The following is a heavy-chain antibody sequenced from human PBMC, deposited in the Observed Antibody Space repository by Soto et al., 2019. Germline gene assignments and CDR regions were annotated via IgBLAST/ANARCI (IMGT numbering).Heavy chain of an antibody. CDR3: ARGRYGDY. D-gene: IGHD1-1*01. CDR2: ISAHNGNT. V-gene: IGHV1-18*01. CDR1: GYTFTSYG. Sequence: QVHLVQSGAEVKKPGASVKVSCKASGYTFTSYGITWVRQAPGQGLEWMGWISAHNGNTDYAQKLQGRVIVTRDTSTSTAYRELRSLISDDTAVYYCARGRYGDYWGQGALVTVYS. J-gene: IGHJ4*02.